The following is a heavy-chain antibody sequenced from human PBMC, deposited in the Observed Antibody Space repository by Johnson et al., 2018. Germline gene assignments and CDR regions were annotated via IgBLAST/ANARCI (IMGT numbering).Heavy chain of an antibody. J-gene: IGHJ6*03. CDR3: ARSPTDVLTGYYYMDV. Sequence: QVRLQESGPGLVKPSETLSLTCPVSSGSIRGYYWSWVRQPPGKGLEWIGYRGSTDSNPSLKRRIPISVDRSKSQFSLKLRSVTAADTALYYCARSPTDVLTGYYYMDVWGKGTTVIVSS. CDR2: RGST. V-gene: IGHV4-59*01. CDR1: SGSIRGYY. D-gene: IGHD3-9*01.